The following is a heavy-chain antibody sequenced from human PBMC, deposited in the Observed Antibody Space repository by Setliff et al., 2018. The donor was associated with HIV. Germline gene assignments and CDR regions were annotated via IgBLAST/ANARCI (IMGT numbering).Heavy chain of an antibody. V-gene: IGHV3-21*05. CDR3: ARSRSTRDAFDT. Sequence: PGGSLRLSCAASGFTFSSFSMNWVRQAPGKGLEWVSHIYSGITDGDYADSVRGRFIISRDDAKNSLYLQMNSLRAEDTALYYCARSRSTRDAFDTWGQGTLVTVSS. CDR2: IYSGITDG. CDR1: GFTFSSFS. D-gene: IGHD3-16*01. J-gene: IGHJ5*02.